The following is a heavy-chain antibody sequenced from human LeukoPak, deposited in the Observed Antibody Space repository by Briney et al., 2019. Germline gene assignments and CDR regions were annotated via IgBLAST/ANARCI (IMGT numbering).Heavy chain of an antibody. D-gene: IGHD1-7*01. J-gene: IGHJ4*02. CDR1: GFTFSSDW. CDR2: INSDGSIT. CDR3: ARGNYVLRN. Sequence: GGSLRLSCAGSGFTFSSDWMHWVRQAPGKGLVWVSRINSDGSITTYADSVKGRFTISRDTARNTLNLQMNRLRAEDTAVYYCARGNYVLRNWGQGTLVTVSS. V-gene: IGHV3-74*03.